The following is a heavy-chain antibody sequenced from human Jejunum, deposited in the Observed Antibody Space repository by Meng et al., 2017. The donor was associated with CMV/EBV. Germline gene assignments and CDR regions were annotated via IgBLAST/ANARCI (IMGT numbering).Heavy chain of an antibody. D-gene: IGHD7-27*01. CDR1: GGSISSYF. V-gene: IGHV4-59*01. CDR3: ARDLTREVTWGFDP. Sequence: GGSISSYFGSWIRQPTGKGLEWIGYIYYSGSTNYNPSLKSRVTISVDTSKNQFSLKLSSVTAADTAVYYCARDLTREVTWGFDPWGQGTLVTVSS. CDR2: IYYSGST. J-gene: IGHJ5*02.